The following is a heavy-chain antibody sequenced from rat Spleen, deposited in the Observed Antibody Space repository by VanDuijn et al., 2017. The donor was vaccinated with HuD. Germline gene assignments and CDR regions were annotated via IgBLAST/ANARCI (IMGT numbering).Heavy chain of an antibody. CDR2: IRAGADTT. CDR1: GFTYSNYV. V-gene: IGHV5S13*01. D-gene: IGHD4-6*01. Sequence: EVHLVESGGGLVQPGRSLKLSCTASGFTYSNYVMAWVRQAPTKGLEWSASIRAGADTTYYRDSVKGRFTIPRDNAQNTLYLQMDSLRSEDTGTYYCTREMTCFGNNWYFDFWGAGTVVSVSS. CDR3: TREMTCFGNNWYFDF. J-gene: IGHJ1*01.